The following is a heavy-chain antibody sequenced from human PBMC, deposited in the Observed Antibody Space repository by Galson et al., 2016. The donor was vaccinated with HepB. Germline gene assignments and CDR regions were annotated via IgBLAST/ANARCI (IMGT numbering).Heavy chain of an antibody. CDR2: ISSGSSNI. CDR3: ARGLEYADY. Sequence: SLRLSCAASGFIFSQFAVHWVRQAPGKGLEWVSHISSGSSNIDYADSVKGRFTVSRDNANNSLYLQMNSLRGDDTAVYFCARGLEYADYWGQGSLVTVSS. CDR1: GFIFSQFA. V-gene: IGHV3-48*03. D-gene: IGHD1-1*01. J-gene: IGHJ4*02.